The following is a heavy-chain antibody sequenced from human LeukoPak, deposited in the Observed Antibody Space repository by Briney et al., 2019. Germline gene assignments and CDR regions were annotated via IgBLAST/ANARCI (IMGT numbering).Heavy chain of an antibody. J-gene: IGHJ4*02. D-gene: IGHD6-19*01. Sequence: AGGSLRLSCAASGFTFRDYAMYWVRQAPGKGLEYVSVISTDGSRIYYADSVKGRFTISRDNSKNTLYLQTGSLRAEDMAFYYCARGVAISTSGWYDIFDYWGQGALVTVSS. V-gene: IGHV3-64*02. CDR2: ISTDGSRI. CDR3: ARGVAISTSGWYDIFDY. CDR1: GFTFRDYA.